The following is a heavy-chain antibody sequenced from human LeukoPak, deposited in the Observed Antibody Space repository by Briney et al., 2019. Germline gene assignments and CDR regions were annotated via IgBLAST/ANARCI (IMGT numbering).Heavy chain of an antibody. Sequence: GGSLRLSCAASGFTFSSYWMTWVRQAPGKGLEWVAKIKQDGSEKYYVDSVKGQFAISRDNAKNSLYLQMNSLGAEDTAVYYCARRGTSSSWAHFDYWGQGTLVTVSS. D-gene: IGHD6-13*01. J-gene: IGHJ4*02. V-gene: IGHV3-7*05. CDR3: ARRGTSSSWAHFDY. CDR1: GFTFSSYW. CDR2: IKQDGSEK.